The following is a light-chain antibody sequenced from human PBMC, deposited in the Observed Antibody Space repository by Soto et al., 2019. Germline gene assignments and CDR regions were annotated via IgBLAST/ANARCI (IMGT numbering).Light chain of an antibody. Sequence: IQMTQSPSSLSASVGDGVTLTCRASHTIATYLNWYQQKPGQVPEVLIYGASRLHVGVPSRFTGSGYGTDFTLTINNLQPEDFAIYDCQQFYYYPHTFGQGTQLEVK. J-gene: IGKJ2*01. CDR2: GAS. CDR1: HTIATY. CDR3: QQFYYYPHT. V-gene: IGKV1-39*01.